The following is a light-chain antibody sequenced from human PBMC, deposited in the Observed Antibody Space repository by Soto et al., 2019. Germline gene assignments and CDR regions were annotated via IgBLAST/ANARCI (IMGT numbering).Light chain of an antibody. CDR3: QHYAMSPPFT. CDR2: GAS. J-gene: IGKJ3*01. V-gene: IGKV3-20*01. CDR1: QSISND. Sequence: EIVMTQSPVTLSVSPGERATLSCRASQSISNDLAWYQQKAGQAPRLLIYGASGRATGIPDRFSGSGSGTDFTLTISGLEPEDFAVYYCQHYAMSPPFTFGPGTKVDIK.